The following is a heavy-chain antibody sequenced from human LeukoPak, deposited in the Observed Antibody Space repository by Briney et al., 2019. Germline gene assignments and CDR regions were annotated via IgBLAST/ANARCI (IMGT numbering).Heavy chain of an antibody. CDR2: ISGSGGST. Sequence: GGSLRLSCAASGFTFSSYAMSWVRQAPGKGLEWVSAISGSGGSTYYADSVKGRFTISRDNSKNTLYLQTNSLRAEDTAVYYCAGGVASGYFDYWGQGTLVTVSS. CDR3: AGGVASGYFDY. V-gene: IGHV3-23*01. CDR1: GFTFSSYA. J-gene: IGHJ4*02. D-gene: IGHD3-16*01.